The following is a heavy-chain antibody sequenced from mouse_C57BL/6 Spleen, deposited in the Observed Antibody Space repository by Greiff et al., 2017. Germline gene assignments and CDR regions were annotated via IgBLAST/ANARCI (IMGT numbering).Heavy chain of an antibody. Sequence: EVQLQQSGPELVKPGASVKISCKASGYTFTDYYMNWVKQSHGKSLEWIGDINPNNGGTSYNQKFKGKATLTVDKSSSTAYMELRSLTSEDSAVYYCASYYYGISYEDYRGQGTTLTVSS. CDR2: INPNNGGT. CDR3: ASYYYGISYEDY. V-gene: IGHV1-26*01. J-gene: IGHJ2*01. D-gene: IGHD1-1*01. CDR1: GYTFTDYY.